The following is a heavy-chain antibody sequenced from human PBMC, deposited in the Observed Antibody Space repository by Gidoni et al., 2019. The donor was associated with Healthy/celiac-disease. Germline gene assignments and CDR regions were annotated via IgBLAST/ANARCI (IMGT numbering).Heavy chain of an antibody. D-gene: IGHD1-7*01. CDR3: ARAGTTTLKYYFDY. CDR2: IYYSGST. CDR1: GGSISSGGYY. V-gene: IGHV4-31*03. J-gene: IGHJ4*02. Sequence: QVQLQESGPGLVKPSQTLSLTCTVSGGSISSGGYYWSWIRQHPGKGLEWIGYIYYSGSTYYNPSLKSRVTISVDTSKNQFSLKLSSVTAADTAVYYCARAGTTTLKYYFDYWGQGTLVTVSS.